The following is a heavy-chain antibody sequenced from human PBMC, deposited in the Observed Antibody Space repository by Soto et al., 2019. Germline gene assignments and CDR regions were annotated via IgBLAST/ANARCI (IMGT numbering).Heavy chain of an antibody. Sequence: SETLSLTCTVSGASISSYYWSWIRQPPGKGLEWIGYIYYSGSTNYNPSLKSRVTISVDTSKNQFSLKLSSVTAADTAVYYCARVWGGAFDIWGQGTMVTV. CDR1: GASISSYY. CDR2: IYYSGST. V-gene: IGHV4-59*01. CDR3: ARVWGGAFDI. J-gene: IGHJ3*02. D-gene: IGHD3-10*01.